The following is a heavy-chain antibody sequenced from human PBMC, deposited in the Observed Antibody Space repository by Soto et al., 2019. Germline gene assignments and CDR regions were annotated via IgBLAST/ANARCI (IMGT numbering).Heavy chain of an antibody. CDR1: GFTFSSYA. J-gene: IGHJ4*02. CDR3: VKGVYCSGGSCYPNSY. Sequence: GGSLRLSCSASGFTFSSYAMHWVRQAPGKGLEYVSAISSNGGSTYYADSVKGRFTISRDNSKNTLYLQMSSLRAEDTAVYYCVKGVYCSGGSCYPNSYWGQGTLVTVSS. V-gene: IGHV3-64D*08. D-gene: IGHD2-15*01. CDR2: ISSNGGST.